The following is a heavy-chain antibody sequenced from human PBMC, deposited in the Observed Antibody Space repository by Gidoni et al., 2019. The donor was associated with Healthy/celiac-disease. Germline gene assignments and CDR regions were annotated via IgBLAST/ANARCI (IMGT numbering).Heavy chain of an antibody. J-gene: IGHJ4*02. D-gene: IGHD2-15*01. Sequence: VQLVESGGGLVQPGGSLRLSCAASGFTFTSYDMHWVRQATGKGLEWVSAIGTAGDTYYPGSVKGRFTISRENAKNSLYLQMNSLRAGDTAVYYCARAGYCSGGSCYSLDYWGQGTLVTVSS. CDR3: ARAGYCSGGSCYSLDY. CDR2: IGTAGDT. V-gene: IGHV3-13*04. CDR1: GFTFTSYD.